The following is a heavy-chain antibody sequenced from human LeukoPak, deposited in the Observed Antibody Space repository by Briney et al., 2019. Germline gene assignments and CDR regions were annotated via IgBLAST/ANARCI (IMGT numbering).Heavy chain of an antibody. CDR1: GYTFTSYG. Sequence: ASVKVSCKASGYTFTSYGISWVRQAPGQGLEWMGWISAYNGNTNYAQKLQGRVTMTTDTSTSTAYMELRSLRSDDTAVYYCARNKHDYGDYWFDPWGQGTLVTVSS. CDR3: ARNKHDYGDYWFDP. V-gene: IGHV1-18*01. D-gene: IGHD4-17*01. CDR2: ISAYNGNT. J-gene: IGHJ5*02.